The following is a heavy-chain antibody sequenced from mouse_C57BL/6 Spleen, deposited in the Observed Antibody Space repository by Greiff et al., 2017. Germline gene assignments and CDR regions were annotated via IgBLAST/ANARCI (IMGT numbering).Heavy chain of an antibody. CDR3: AREIYYGNYPFDY. CDR2: IYPGDGDT. V-gene: IGHV1-82*01. Sequence: QVQLQQSGPELVKPGASVKISCKASGYAFSSSWMNWVKQRPGKGLEWIGRIYPGDGDTNYNGKFKGKATLTADKSSSTAYMQLSSLTSEESAVYFCAREIYYGNYPFDYWGQGTTLTVSS. J-gene: IGHJ2*01. CDR1: GYAFSSSW. D-gene: IGHD2-1*01.